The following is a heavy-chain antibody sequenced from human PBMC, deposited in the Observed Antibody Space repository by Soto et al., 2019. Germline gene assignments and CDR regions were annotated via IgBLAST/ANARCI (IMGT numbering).Heavy chain of an antibody. D-gene: IGHD2-2*01. CDR3: AREYCTSTSCYGPDY. Sequence: GASGKVSCKASGHTFASYGVSWVRQAPGQGLEWMGWISADSGNTYYAQRFQGSLTVTTDTSTTTAYMEVGSLRADDTAVYYCAREYCTSTSCYGPDYWGQGTLVTVSS. CDR2: ISADSGNT. V-gene: IGHV1-18*01. CDR1: GHTFASYG. J-gene: IGHJ4*02.